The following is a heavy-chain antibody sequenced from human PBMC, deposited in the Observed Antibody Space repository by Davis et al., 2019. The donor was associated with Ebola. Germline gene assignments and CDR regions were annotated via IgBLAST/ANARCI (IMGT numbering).Heavy chain of an antibody. CDR1: GFTFTSFA. J-gene: IGHJ4*02. D-gene: IGHD4-23*01. V-gene: IGHV3-30-3*01. CDR2: ISHDGSNI. CDR3: ARGRVENGGTSFYFDY. Sequence: GGSLRLSCAASGFTFTSFAIHWVRQSPGKGLEWVALISHDGSNIDYADSVKGRFTISRDNAGNSLSLQMNSLRAEDTAVYYCARGRVENGGTSFYFDYWGQGTLVTVSS.